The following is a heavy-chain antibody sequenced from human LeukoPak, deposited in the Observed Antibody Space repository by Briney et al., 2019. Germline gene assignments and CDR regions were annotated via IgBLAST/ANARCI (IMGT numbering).Heavy chain of an antibody. J-gene: IGHJ5*02. CDR2: ISGSGGST. CDR1: GFTFSSYA. Sequence: PGGSLRLSCAASGFTFSSYAMSWVRQAPGKGLEWVSAISGSGGSTYYADSVKGRFTISRDNSKNTLYLQMNSLRAEDTAVYYCAKIPYIVAVPAADNWFDPWGQGTLVTVSS. D-gene: IGHD2-2*01. V-gene: IGHV3-23*01. CDR3: AKIPYIVAVPAADNWFDP.